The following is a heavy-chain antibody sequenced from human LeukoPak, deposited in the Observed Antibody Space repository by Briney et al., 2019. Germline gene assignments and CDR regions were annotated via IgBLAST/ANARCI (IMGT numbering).Heavy chain of an antibody. CDR3: ARGGAARPDY. J-gene: IGHJ4*02. D-gene: IGHD6-6*01. CDR1: GFTFSNYG. Sequence: GGTLRLSCAASGFTFSNYGMNWVRQTPGKGLEWVSYISSNTRIIDYADSVKGRFTISRDNAKNSLYLRMNSLRAEDTAVYYCARGGAARPDYWGQGTLLTVSS. CDR2: ISSNTRII. V-gene: IGHV3-48*01.